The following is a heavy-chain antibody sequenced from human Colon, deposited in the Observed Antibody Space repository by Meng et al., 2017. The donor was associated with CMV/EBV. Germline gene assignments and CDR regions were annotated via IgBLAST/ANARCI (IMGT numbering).Heavy chain of an antibody. D-gene: IGHD2-2*02. CDR3: AKGGLAVPAAIYHYYYYGMDV. V-gene: IGHV3-21*04. CDR2: IVSSSTYI. CDR1: GFTFTDYG. Sequence: GGSLRLSCAASGFTFTDYGMTWVRQPPGKGLEWVSTIVSSSTYIFFADSVKGRFTISRDNAKNSLYLQMNSLRAEDTAVYYCAKGGLAVPAAIYHYYYYGMDVWGQGTTVTVSS. J-gene: IGHJ6*02.